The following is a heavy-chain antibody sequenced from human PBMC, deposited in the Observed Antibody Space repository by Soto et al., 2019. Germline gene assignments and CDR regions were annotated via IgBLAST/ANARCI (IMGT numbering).Heavy chain of an antibody. V-gene: IGHV1-69*02. CDR2: IIPILGIA. D-gene: IGHD3-10*01. J-gene: IGHJ5*02. CDR1: GGTFSSYT. CDR3: ARAPYYYGSGSYESVWFDP. Sequence: SVKVSCKASGGTFSSYTISWVRQAPGQGLEWMGRIIPILGIANYAQKFQGRVTITADKSTSTAYMELSSLRSEDTAVYYCARAPYYYGSGSYESVWFDPWGQGTLVTVSS.